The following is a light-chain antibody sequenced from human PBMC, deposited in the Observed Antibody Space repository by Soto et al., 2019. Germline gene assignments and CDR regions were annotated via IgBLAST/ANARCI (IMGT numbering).Light chain of an antibody. CDR3: QQLDGIPLT. CDR2: DAS. CDR1: QYITIY. Sequence: EIVLTQSPATLSLSPGERATLSCRASQYITIYLAWYQQKPGQAPRLLIYDASNRATGIPARFSGSGSGTDFTLTISSLEPDDFAVYYCQQLDGIPLTFGGGTTVEI. V-gene: IGKV3-11*01. J-gene: IGKJ4*01.